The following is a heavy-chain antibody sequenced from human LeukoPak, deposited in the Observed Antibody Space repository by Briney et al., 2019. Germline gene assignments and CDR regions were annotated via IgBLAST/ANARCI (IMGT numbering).Heavy chain of an antibody. CDR3: ARGSTSDWPFDH. J-gene: IGHJ4*02. D-gene: IGHD3-16*01. CDR2: TNVDNGNA. V-gene: IGHV1-3*01. CDR1: GYTFNKYT. Sequence: GASVKVSCKASGYTFNKYTIHWVRQAPGQRLEWMGWTNVDNGNARYSQTFQDRITITRDTTASTAYMELSSLTSKDTAVYFCARGSTSDWPFDHWDQGTLVTVSS.